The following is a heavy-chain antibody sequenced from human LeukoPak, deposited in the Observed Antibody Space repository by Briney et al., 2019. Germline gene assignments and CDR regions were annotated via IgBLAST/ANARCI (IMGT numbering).Heavy chain of an antibody. CDR1: GYTFTSYD. J-gene: IGHJ6*03. Sequence: ASVKVSRKASGYTFTSYDINWVRQATGQGLEWMGWMNPNSGNTGYAQKFQGRVTMTRNTSISTAYMELSSLRSEDTAVYYCARGQDSSWYYYYYMDVWGKGTTVTVSS. V-gene: IGHV1-8*01. CDR3: ARGQDSSWYYYYYMDV. CDR2: MNPNSGNT. D-gene: IGHD6-13*01.